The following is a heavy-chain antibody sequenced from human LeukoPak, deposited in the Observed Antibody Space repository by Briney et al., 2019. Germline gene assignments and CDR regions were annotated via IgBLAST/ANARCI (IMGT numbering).Heavy chain of an antibody. CDR3: AKDRYCSSTNCPYDY. J-gene: IGHJ4*02. CDR1: GFTSSDYT. Sequence: QPGGSLRLSCAASGFTSSDYTMNWVRPAPGKGLEWVSGISVSDDSTYYADSVKGRFTMSRDNSNNMLYLQMNSLRAEDTAVYYCAKDRYCSSTNCPYDYWGQGTLVTVSS. D-gene: IGHD2-2*01. V-gene: IGHV3-23*01. CDR2: ISVSDDST.